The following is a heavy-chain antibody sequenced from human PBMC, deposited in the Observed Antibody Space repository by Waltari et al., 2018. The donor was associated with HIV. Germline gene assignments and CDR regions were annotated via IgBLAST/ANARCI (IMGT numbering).Heavy chain of an antibody. CDR1: GGSFSGYY. Sequence: QVQLQQWGAGLLKPSETLSLTCAVYGGSFSGYYWTWIRQPPGKGLEWIWEINHSGSHNYSPYLKGRVTISVDTSKNQLSLKLSSVTAADTAVYYCARGCSGGSCDTEDWFDPWGQGTLVTVSS. CDR2: INHSGSH. V-gene: IGHV4-34*01. J-gene: IGHJ5*02. CDR3: ARGCSGGSCDTEDWFDP. D-gene: IGHD2-15*01.